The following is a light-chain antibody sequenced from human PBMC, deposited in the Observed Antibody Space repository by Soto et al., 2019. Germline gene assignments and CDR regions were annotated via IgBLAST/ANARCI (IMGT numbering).Light chain of an antibody. J-gene: IGLJ1*01. V-gene: IGLV4-69*01. CDR2: LNSDGSH. Sequence: QSVLTQSPSASASLGASVKLTCTLSSGHSNYAIAWHQQQPEKVPRYLMKLNSDGSHRKGDGIPDRFSGSSSGAERYLTISSLQSEDEADYYCQTWGTGIRVFGTGTKVTVL. CDR1: SGHSNYA. CDR3: QTWGTGIRV.